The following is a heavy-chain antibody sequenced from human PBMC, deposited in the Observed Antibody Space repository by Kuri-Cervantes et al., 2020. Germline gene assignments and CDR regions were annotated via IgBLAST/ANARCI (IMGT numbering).Heavy chain of an antibody. CDR3: ARARGQGSGSSWLGY. D-gene: IGHD3-10*01. J-gene: IGHJ4*02. CDR1: GYTFTSYG. V-gene: IGHV1-18*01. Sequence: ASVKVSCKASGYTFTSYGISWVRQAPGQGLEWMGWISAYNGNTNYAQKLQGRVTMTTDTSTSTAYMELSRLRSDDTAVYYCARARGQGSGSSWLGYWGQGTLVTVSS. CDR2: ISAYNGNT.